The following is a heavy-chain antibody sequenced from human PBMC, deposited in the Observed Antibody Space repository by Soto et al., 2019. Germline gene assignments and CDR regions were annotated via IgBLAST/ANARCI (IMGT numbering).Heavy chain of an antibody. J-gene: IGHJ4*02. CDR1: GYTFISYG. Sequence: GASVKVSCKASGYTFISYGISWVRQAPGQGLEWMGWISAYNGNTNYAQKLQGRVTMTTDTSTSTAYMELRSLRSDDTAVYYCARGMDYDILTGYDYWGQGTLVTVSS. V-gene: IGHV1-18*01. D-gene: IGHD3-9*01. CDR3: ARGMDYDILTGYDY. CDR2: ISAYNGNT.